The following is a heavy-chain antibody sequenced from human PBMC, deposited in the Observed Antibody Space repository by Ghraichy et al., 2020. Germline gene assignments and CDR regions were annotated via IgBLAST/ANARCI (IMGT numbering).Heavy chain of an antibody. CDR2: MNPNSGNT. V-gene: IGHV1-8*01. Sequence: ASVKVSCKASGYTFTSYDINWVRQATGQGLEWMGWMNPNSGNTGYAQKFQGRVTMTRNTSISTAYMELSSLRSEDTAVYYCARVGYCSGGSCYKHINWFDPWGQGTLVTVSS. J-gene: IGHJ5*02. CDR1: GYTFTSYD. D-gene: IGHD2-15*01. CDR3: ARVGYCSGGSCYKHINWFDP.